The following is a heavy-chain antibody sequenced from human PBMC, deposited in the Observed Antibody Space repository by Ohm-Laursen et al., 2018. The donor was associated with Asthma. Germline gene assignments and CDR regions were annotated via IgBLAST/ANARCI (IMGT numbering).Heavy chain of an antibody. J-gene: IGHJ6*02. D-gene: IGHD4-17*01. CDR2: ISYDGSNK. V-gene: IGHV3-30*18. CDR1: GFTFSSYG. CDR3: AKDSSGDYGDYYYYGMDV. Sequence: SLRLSCTASGFTFSSYGMHWVRQAPGKGLEWVAVISYDGSNKYYADSVKGRFTISRDNSKNTLYLQMNSLRAEDTAVYYCAKDSSGDYGDYYYYGMDVWGQGTTVTVSS.